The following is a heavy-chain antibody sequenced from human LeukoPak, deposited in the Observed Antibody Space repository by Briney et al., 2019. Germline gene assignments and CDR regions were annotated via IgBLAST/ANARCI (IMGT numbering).Heavy chain of an antibody. CDR2: INEGGNEK. J-gene: IGHJ4*02. D-gene: IGHD3-9*01. CDR1: GFTFRNYW. CDR3: ARDQYDTWSRRGNFDS. Sequence: PGGSLRLSCAASGFTFRNYWMSWVRQVPGKGLEWVVNINEGGNEKNYVDSVKGRFTASRDNAQNSLYLQMNSLRVEDTAVFYCARDQYDTWSRRGNFDSWGQGTLVIVSS. V-gene: IGHV3-7*03.